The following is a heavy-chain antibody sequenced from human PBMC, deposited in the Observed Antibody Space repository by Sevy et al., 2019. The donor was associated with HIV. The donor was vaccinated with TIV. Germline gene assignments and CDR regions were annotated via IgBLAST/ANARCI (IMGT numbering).Heavy chain of an antibody. V-gene: IGHV3-49*03. CDR1: GFTFGDYA. D-gene: IGHD3-22*01. J-gene: IGHJ4*02. CDR3: TGLQYYYDSSGLEGGYYFDY. CDR2: IRSKAYGGTT. Sequence: GGSLRLSCTASGFTFGDYAMSWFRQPPGKGLEWVGFIRSKAYGGTTEYAASVKGRFTISRDDSKSIAYLQMNSLKTEDTAVYYCTGLQYYYDSSGLEGGYYFDYWGQGTLVTVSS.